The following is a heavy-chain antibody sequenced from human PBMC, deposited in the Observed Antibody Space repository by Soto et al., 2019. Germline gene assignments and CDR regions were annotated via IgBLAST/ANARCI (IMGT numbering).Heavy chain of an antibody. D-gene: IGHD2-2*01. CDR1: GFTFDDYA. Sequence: EVQLVESGGGLVQPGRSLRLSCAASGFTFDDYAMHWVRQAPGKGLEWVSGISWHSGSIGYADSVKGRFTISRDNAKNSLYLQMNSLRAEDTALYYCAKDIGGSTSWAGYFDYLGQGTLVTVSS. V-gene: IGHV3-9*01. CDR3: AKDIGGSTSWAGYFDY. CDR2: ISWHSGSI. J-gene: IGHJ4*02.